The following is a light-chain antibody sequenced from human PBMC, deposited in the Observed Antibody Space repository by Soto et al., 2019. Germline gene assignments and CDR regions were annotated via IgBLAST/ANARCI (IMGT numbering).Light chain of an antibody. CDR3: QQRKSRLT. V-gene: IGKV3-11*01. CDR1: QSVSNY. CDR2: DAS. Sequence: DIVLTQSPATLSLSPGERATLSCRASQSVSNYLAWYQQKPGQAPGLLIYDASNRAPGIPARFSGSGSGADFSLTISSLEPEDFAVYYCQQRKSRLTFGGGTKVEIK. J-gene: IGKJ4*01.